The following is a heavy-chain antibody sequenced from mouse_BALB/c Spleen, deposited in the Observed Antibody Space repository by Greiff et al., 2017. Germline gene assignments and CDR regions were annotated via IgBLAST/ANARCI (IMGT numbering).Heavy chain of an antibody. D-gene: IGHD3-1*01. J-gene: IGHJ4*01. CDR2: IDPENGDT. Sequence: EVKLQESGAELVRSGASVKLSCTASGFNIKDYYMHWVKQRPEQGLEWIGWIDPENGDTEYAPKFQGKATMTVDKSSSTAYMQLSSPTSEDSAVYYCASGGLRYDMDYWGQGTSVTVSS. CDR3: ASGGLRYDMDY. CDR1: GFNIKDYY. V-gene: IGHV14-4*02.